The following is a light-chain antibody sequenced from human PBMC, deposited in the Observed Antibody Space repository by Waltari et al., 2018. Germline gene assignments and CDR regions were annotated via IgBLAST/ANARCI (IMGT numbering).Light chain of an antibody. CDR1: TRYVWTYNL. CDR3: CSYVSNTYV. CDR2: EGT. Sequence: QSALTQPASVSGSPGQSITISCTGTTRYVWTYNLVSWYQQHPGKAPKLIIFEGTKRPSGVSNRFFASKSGNTASLTISGLQADDEADYHCCSYVSNTYVFGTGTKVTVL. J-gene: IGLJ1*01. V-gene: IGLV2-23*01.